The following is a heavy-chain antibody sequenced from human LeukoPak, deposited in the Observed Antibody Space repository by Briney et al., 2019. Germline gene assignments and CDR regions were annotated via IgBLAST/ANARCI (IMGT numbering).Heavy chain of an antibody. V-gene: IGHV4-4*07. CDR3: ARDKGWGYRSESWFDS. CDR1: GGSTSSYY. J-gene: IGHJ5*01. Sequence: PSETQSLTCTVSGGSTSSYYWSWIRQPAGKGLEWIGRISTSGSTNYNPSLKSRVTMSVDTSKNQFSLKLSSVTAADTAVYYCARDKGWGYRSESWFDSWGQGTLVTVSS. CDR2: ISTSGST. D-gene: IGHD5-18*01.